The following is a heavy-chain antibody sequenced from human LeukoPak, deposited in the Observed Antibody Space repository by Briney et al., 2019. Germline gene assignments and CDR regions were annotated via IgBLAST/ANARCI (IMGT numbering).Heavy chain of an antibody. D-gene: IGHD6-19*01. J-gene: IGHJ4*02. CDR1: GGSVSSGSYY. V-gene: IGHV4-61*01. Sequence: SETLSLTCTVSGGSVSSGSYYRSWIRRPPGKGLEWIGYIYYSGSTNYNPSLKSRVTISVDTSKNQFSLKLSSVTAADTAVYYCARDYNSGPFDYWGQGTLVTVSS. CDR2: IYYSGST. CDR3: ARDYNSGPFDY.